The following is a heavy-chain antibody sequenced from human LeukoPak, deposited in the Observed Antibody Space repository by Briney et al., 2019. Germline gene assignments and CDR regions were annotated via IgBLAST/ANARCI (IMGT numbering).Heavy chain of an antibody. CDR2: IWNDGSNR. Sequence: GGSLRLSCVASGFTFSHYGMHWVRQAPGKGLEWVAVIWNDGSNRYYADSVKGRFTISRDNSKNTLYLQMNSLRAADTSVYYCAKDAQRGFDYSNSLEYWGQGTLVTVSS. D-gene: IGHD4-11*01. V-gene: IGHV3-33*06. CDR1: GFTFSHYG. J-gene: IGHJ4*02. CDR3: AKDAQRGFDYSNSLEY.